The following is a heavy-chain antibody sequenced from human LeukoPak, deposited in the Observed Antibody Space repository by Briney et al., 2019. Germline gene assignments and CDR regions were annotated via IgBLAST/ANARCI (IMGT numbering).Heavy chain of an antibody. Sequence: SETLSLTCTDSGGSIHNYYLSWVRQPPGKGLEWIGYIYYSGSTTYNPSLKSRVTISVDTSKNQFSLMLSSVTAADTAVYYCARRTVVLDYWGQGALVTVSS. D-gene: IGHD4-23*01. CDR1: GGSIHNYY. CDR2: IYYSGST. CDR3: ARRTVVLDY. J-gene: IGHJ4*02. V-gene: IGHV4-59*08.